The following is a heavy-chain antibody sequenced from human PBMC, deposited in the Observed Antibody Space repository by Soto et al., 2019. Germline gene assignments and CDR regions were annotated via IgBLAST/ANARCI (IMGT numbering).Heavy chain of an antibody. J-gene: IGHJ4*02. D-gene: IGHD3-3*01. CDR3: ARDLRVEYDFWSGYYPFDY. CDR1: GFTFSSYS. V-gene: IGHV3-48*01. Sequence: ESGGGLVQPGGSLRLSCAASGFTFSSYSMNWVRQAPGKGLEWVSYISSSSSTIYYADSVKGRFTISRDNAKNSLYLQMNSLRAEDTAVYYCARDLRVEYDFWSGYYPFDYWGQGTLVTVSS. CDR2: ISSSSSTI.